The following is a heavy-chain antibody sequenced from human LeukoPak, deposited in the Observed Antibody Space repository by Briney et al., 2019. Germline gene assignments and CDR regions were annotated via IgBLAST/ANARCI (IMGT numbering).Heavy chain of an antibody. CDR3: AKRMGGSYSAGGH. J-gene: IGHJ4*02. D-gene: IGHD1-26*01. CDR2: ISGDGGST. V-gene: IGHV3-23*01. CDR1: GFTFSSYA. Sequence: GGSLRLSCAASGFTFSSYAMSWVRQAPGKGLEWVSVISGDGGSTYHADSVKGRFTISRDNSKNTLYLQMNSLRAEDTAVYYCAKRMGGSYSAGGHWGQGTRVTVSS.